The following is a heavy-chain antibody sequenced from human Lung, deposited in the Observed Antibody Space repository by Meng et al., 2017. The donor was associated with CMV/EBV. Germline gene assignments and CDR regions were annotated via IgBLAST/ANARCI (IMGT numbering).Heavy chain of an antibody. J-gene: IGHJ4*02. D-gene: IGHD5-24*01. V-gene: IGHV3-7*03. CDR1: GFTFSSYW. CDR3: AKDSPKYSDGLPRGNYFDY. Sequence: GESLKISCAASGFTFSSYWMSWVRQAPGKGLEWVANIKQDGSEKYYVDSVKGRFTISRDNAKNSLYLQMNSLRAEDTAVYYCAKDSPKYSDGLPRGNYFDYWXQGTXVTVAS. CDR2: IKQDGSEK.